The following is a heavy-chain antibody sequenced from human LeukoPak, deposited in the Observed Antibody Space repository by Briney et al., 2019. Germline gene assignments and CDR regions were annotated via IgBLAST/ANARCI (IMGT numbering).Heavy chain of an antibody. CDR2: IWYDGSNK. V-gene: IGHV3-33*01. CDR3: ARGGNYYGSGSPDY. CDR1: GFTFSNYG. J-gene: IGHJ4*02. D-gene: IGHD3-10*01. Sequence: GSLRLSCAASGFTFSNYGMHWVRQAPGKGLEWVAVIWYDGSNKYYADSVKGRFTISRDNSKNTLYVQMNSLRVEDTAVYYCARGGNYYGSGSPDYWGQGTLVTVSS.